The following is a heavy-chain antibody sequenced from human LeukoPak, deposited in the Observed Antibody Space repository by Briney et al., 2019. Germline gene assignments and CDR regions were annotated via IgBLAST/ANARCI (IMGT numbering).Heavy chain of an antibody. D-gene: IGHD3-22*01. V-gene: IGHV1-2*02. CDR1: GGTFSSYA. Sequence: ASVKVSCKASGGTFSSYAISWVRQAPGQGLEWMGWINPNSGGTNYAQKFQGRVTMTRDTSISTAYMELSRLRSDDTAVYYCARDRNYYDSSGYPDYWGQGTLVTVSS. CDR2: INPNSGGT. J-gene: IGHJ4*02. CDR3: ARDRNYYDSSGYPDY.